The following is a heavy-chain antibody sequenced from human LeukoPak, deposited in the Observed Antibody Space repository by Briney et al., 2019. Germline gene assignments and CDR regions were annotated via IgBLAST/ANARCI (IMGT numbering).Heavy chain of an antibody. CDR1: GFTFSYAW. V-gene: IGHV3-15*01. CDR2: IKSKTDGGTT. D-gene: IGHD3-22*01. Sequence: GGSLRLSCAASGFTFSYAWMSWIRQAPGKGLEGVGRIKSKTDGGTTDYAAPVKGRFTISRDDSKNTLYLQMNSLKTEDTAVYYCTTVGQSGYYDSSGYYYFDYRGQGTLVTVSS. J-gene: IGHJ4*02. CDR3: TTVGQSGYYDSSGYYYFDY.